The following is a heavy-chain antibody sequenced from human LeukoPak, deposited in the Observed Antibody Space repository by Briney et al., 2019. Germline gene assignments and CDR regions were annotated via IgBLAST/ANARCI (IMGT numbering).Heavy chain of an antibody. J-gene: IGHJ3*02. CDR3: ARGRWLQLGAFDI. V-gene: IGHV4-59*01. D-gene: IGHD5-24*01. Sequence: SETLSLTCTVSGGSISSYYWSWIRQPPGKGLEWIGYIYYSGSTNYNPSLKRRVTISVDTSKNQFSLKLSSVTAADTAVYYCARGRWLQLGAFDIWGQGTMVTVSS. CDR1: GGSISSYY. CDR2: IYYSGST.